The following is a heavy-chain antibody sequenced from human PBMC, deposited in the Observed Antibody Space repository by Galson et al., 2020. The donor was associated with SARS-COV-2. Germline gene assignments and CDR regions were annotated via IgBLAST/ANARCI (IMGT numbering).Heavy chain of an antibody. CDR1: GFTFSSYA. CDR2: ISGSGGST. J-gene: IGHJ4*02. D-gene: IGHD5-18*01. Sequence: GGSLRLSCAASGFTFSSYAMSWVRQAPGKGLEWVSAISGSGGSTYYADSVKGRFTISRDNSKNTLYLQMNSLRAEDTAVYYSATERGYSYGTFDYWGQGTLVTVSS. V-gene: IGHV3-23*01. CDR3: ATERGYSYGTFDY.